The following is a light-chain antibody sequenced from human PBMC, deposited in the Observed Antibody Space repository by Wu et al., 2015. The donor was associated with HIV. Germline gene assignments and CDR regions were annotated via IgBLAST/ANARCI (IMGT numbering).Light chain of an antibody. CDR2: AAS. CDR1: QSISTY. V-gene: IGKV1-39*01. Sequence: DIQITQSPSSLSASVGDRVTITCRASQSISTYLSWYQQKPGKAPKLLIYAASNLQNGVPSRFSGSGSGTDFTLTISSLQPEDFAIYYCQQSYTTPLTFGPGTKVDIK. J-gene: IGKJ3*01. CDR3: QQSYTTPLT.